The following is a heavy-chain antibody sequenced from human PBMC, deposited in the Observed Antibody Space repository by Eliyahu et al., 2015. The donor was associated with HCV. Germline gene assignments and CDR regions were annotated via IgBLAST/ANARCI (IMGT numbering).Heavy chain of an antibody. D-gene: IGHD2-15*01. CDR3: ARDCSGGSCYSSGAIDY. J-gene: IGHJ4*02. CDR2: IIPIFGTA. Sequence: QVQLVQSGAEVKKPGSSVXXSCKXSGXTFSSYAISXVRQAPGQGLEWMGGIIPIFGTANYAQKFXGRVTITADESTSTAYMELSSLRSEDTAVYYCARDCSGGSCYSSGAIDYWGQGTLVTVSS. CDR1: GXTFSSYA. V-gene: IGHV1-69*01.